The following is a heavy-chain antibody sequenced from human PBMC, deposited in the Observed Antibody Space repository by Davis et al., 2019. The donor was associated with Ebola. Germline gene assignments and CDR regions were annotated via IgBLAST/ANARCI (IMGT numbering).Heavy chain of an antibody. D-gene: IGHD4-23*01. CDR2: ISFDGSDT. J-gene: IGHJ3*02. V-gene: IGHV3-30*03. Sequence: GESLKISCVASGFTFTTSTMHWVRQAPGKGLEWVAVISFDGSDTYYADSVKGRFTISRDNSQNTLYLQMNSLRAEDTAVYYCARDRVRWYSHDAFDIWGQGTMVTVSS. CDR1: GFTFTTST. CDR3: ARDRVRWYSHDAFDI.